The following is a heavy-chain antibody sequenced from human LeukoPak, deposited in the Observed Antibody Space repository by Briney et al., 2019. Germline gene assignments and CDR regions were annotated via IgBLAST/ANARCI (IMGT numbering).Heavy chain of an antibody. CDR1: GGSISSYY. CDR3: ARGEAPAARVDY. Sequence: PSETLSLTCTVSGGSISSYYWSWIRQPPGKGLEWIGYIYYSGSTYYNPSLKSRVTILVDTPKNQFSLKLSSVTAADTAVYYCARGEAPAARVDYWGQGTLVTVSS. D-gene: IGHD2-2*01. J-gene: IGHJ4*02. V-gene: IGHV4-59*08. CDR2: IYYSGST.